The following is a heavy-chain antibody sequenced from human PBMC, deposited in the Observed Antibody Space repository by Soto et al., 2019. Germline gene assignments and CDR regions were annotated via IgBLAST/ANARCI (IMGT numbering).Heavy chain of an antibody. J-gene: IGHJ6*02. CDR2: ISGSGGST. V-gene: IGHV3-23*01. D-gene: IGHD3-16*01. CDR3: AKDRAHLETINTLGFYYYGMDV. CDR1: GSTFSSYA. Sequence: GGSLRLSCAASGSTFSSYAMSWVRQAPGKGLEWVSAISGSGGSTYYADSVKGRFTISRDNSKNTLYLQMNSLRAEDTAVYYCAKDRAHLETINTLGFYYYGMDVWGQGTTVTVSS.